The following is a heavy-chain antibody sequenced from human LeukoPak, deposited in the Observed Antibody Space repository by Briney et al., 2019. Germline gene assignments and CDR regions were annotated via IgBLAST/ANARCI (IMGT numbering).Heavy chain of an antibody. J-gene: IGHJ5*02. D-gene: IGHD3-10*01. V-gene: IGHV1-18*01. CDR2: ISAYNGNT. CDR3: ARHGFGEENWFDP. Sequence: AAVTDSCKASGYTFTSYGISWVRPAPGQGLEWMGWISAYNGNTNYAQKLQGRVTMTTDTSTSTAYMELRSLRSDDTAVYYCARHGFGEENWFDPWGQGTLVTVSS. CDR1: GYTFTSYG.